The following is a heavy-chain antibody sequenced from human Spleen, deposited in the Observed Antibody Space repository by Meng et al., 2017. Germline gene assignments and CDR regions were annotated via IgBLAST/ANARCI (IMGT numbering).Heavy chain of an antibody. CDR2: ISGGGGAT. V-gene: IGHV3-23*01. Sequence: GGSLRLSCAVSRLTFSRFAMSWVRQTPGKGLEWVSAISGGGGATYYADSVKGRFIISSDNSKSIVNLQMNTLRADDTAVYYCAKDRSDTWRTASLFEPWGQGIQVTVSS. J-gene: IGHJ5*02. CDR3: AKDRSDTWRTASLFEP. D-gene: IGHD1-26*01. CDR1: RLTFSRFA.